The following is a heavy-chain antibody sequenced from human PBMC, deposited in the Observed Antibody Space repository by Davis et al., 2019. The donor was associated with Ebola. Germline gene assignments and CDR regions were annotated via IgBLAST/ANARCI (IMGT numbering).Heavy chain of an antibody. CDR1: GGSISSYY. D-gene: IGHD2/OR15-2a*01. CDR3: ARVHEYTDYFHFDP. CDR2: IYYSGST. J-gene: IGHJ5*02. V-gene: IGHV4-59*01. Sequence: MPSETLSLTCTVSGGSISSYYWSWIRQPPGKGLEWIGYIYYSGSTNYNPSLKSRVTISVDTSKNQFSLILTSVTAADTAVYYCARVHEYTDYFHFDPWGQGILVTVSS.